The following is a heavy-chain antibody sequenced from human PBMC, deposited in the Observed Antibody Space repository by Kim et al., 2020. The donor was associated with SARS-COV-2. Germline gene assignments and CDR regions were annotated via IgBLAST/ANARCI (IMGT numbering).Heavy chain of an antibody. D-gene: IGHD3-22*01. CDR3: ARLFDPVTYYDSSGYYPYYFDS. CDR1: GYSFTNYW. CDR2: IYPGDSDT. V-gene: IGHV5-51*01. Sequence: GESLKISCKGSGYSFTNYWIGWVRQMPGKGLEWMGIIYPGDSDTRYSPSFQGQVTVSADKSISTAYLQWSSLKASDTAMYYCARLFDPVTYYDSSGYYPYYFDSWGQGTLVTVSS. J-gene: IGHJ4*02.